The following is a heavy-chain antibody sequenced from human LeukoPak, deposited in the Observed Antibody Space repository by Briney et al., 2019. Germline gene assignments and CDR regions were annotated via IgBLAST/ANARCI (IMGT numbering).Heavy chain of an antibody. CDR2: IYYSGGT. CDR1: GGSINNYY. V-gene: IGHV4-59*01. Sequence: KPSETLSLTCTVSGGSINNYYWSWVRQPPGKGLEWIGHIYYSGGTNYNPSLKSRVTISVDTSKNQSSLRLNSVTAADTAVYYCARTTNGGVWFDPWGQGTLVTVSS. J-gene: IGHJ5*02. D-gene: IGHD3-16*01. CDR3: ARTTNGGVWFDP.